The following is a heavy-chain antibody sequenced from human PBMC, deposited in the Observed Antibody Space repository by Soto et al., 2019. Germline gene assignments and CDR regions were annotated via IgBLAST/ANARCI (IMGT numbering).Heavy chain of an antibody. D-gene: IGHD3-22*01. V-gene: IGHV1-3*01. Sequence: SVTVSCTASGYTFSTYAIPWVRRAPGQRLEWMGWINAGNDNRKYSQKFQGRVTMTRNTSISTAYMELTILRSEATAVYYCARGARLGCVDGDYGMDVWGQGTTVTVSS. CDR2: INAGNDNR. J-gene: IGHJ6*02. CDR3: ARGARLGCVDGDYGMDV. CDR1: GYTFSTYA.